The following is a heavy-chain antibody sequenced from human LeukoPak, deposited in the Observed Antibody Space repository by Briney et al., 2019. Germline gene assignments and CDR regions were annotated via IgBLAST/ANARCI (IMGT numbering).Heavy chain of an antibody. Sequence: ASVKVSCKASGYPFTSYYINWVRQAPGQGLEWMGWISAYNGDTNYAQNLQGRVTMTTDTSTDTAYMELRSLGSDDTAVYYCARDGLPYTNPNNWFDPWGQGTLVTVSS. CDR1: GYPFTSYY. D-gene: IGHD2-2*02. CDR2: ISAYNGDT. V-gene: IGHV1-18*01. J-gene: IGHJ5*02. CDR3: ARDGLPYTNPNNWFDP.